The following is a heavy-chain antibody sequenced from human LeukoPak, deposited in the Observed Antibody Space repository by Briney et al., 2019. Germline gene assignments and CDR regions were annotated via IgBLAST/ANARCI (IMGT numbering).Heavy chain of an antibody. J-gene: IGHJ6*02. CDR2: IIPIFGTA. Sequence: LVKVSCKASGGTFSSYAISWVRQAPGQGLEWMGGIIPIFGTANYAQKFQGRVTIIADESTSTAYMELSSLRSEDTAVYYCARLDEYRSSSRYYGMDVWGQGTTVTVSS. CDR3: ARLDEYRSSSRYYGMDV. CDR1: GGTFSSYA. D-gene: IGHD6-6*01. V-gene: IGHV1-69*13.